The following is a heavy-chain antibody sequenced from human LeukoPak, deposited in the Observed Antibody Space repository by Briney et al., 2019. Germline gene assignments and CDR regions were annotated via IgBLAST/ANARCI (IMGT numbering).Heavy chain of an antibody. V-gene: IGHV3-30*18. CDR2: ISYDGSNK. CDR1: GFTFSSYG. J-gene: IGHJ4*02. D-gene: IGHD5-12*01. Sequence: GRSLRLSCAASGFTFSSYGMHWVRQAPGKGLEWVAVISYDGSNKYYADSVKGRFTISRDNSKNTLYLQMNSLRAEDTAVYYCAKINGYDDRGYWGQGTLVTVSS. CDR3: AKINGYDDRGY.